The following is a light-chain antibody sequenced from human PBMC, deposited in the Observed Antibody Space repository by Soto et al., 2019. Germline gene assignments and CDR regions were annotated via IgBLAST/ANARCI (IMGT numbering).Light chain of an antibody. CDR2: DAS. J-gene: IGKJ4*01. Sequence: EIVLTQSPATLSLSPGERATLSCRASQSVSSYVAWYQQQPGQAHRLLIYDASTRATGIPARFSGSGSGTDSALTISSLEPEDFAVYYCQQRSNWPPLTFGGGTKVEIK. V-gene: IGKV3-11*01. CDR3: QQRSNWPPLT. CDR1: QSVSSY.